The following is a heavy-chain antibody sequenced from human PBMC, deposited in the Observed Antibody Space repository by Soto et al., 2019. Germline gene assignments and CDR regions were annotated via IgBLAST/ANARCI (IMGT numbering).Heavy chain of an antibody. J-gene: IGHJ6*03. CDR3: AAATLWFGELYYYMDV. CDR1: GFTFTSSA. V-gene: IGHV1-58*02. Sequence: SVKVSCKASGFTFTSSAMQWVRQARGQRLEWVGWIVVGRGNTNYAQKFQERVTITRDTSTRTAYMELSSLRPEDTAVYYCAAATLWFGELYYYMDVWGKGTTVTVSS. D-gene: IGHD3-10*01. CDR2: IVVGRGNT.